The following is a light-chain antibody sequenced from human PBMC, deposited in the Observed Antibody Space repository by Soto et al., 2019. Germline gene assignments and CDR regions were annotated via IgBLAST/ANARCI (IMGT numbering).Light chain of an antibody. CDR2: DAS. Sequence: IVLTQSPATLSLSPGDRATLSCRASQSIGSYLAWYQQRPGQAPRLLIYDASNRATGIPARFSGSGSGTDFTLTITSLEPEDFAVYFCQHRSNSPPTWTFGQGTKVEIK. V-gene: IGKV3-11*01. CDR3: QHRSNSPPTWT. CDR1: QSIGSY. J-gene: IGKJ1*01.